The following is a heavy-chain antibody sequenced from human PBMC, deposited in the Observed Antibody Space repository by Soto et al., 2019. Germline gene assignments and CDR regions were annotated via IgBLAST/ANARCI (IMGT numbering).Heavy chain of an antibody. CDR1: GYTFTSYA. Sequence: QVQLVQSGAEVKKPGASVKVSCKASGYTFTSYAMHWVRQAPGQRLEWMGWINAGNGNTKYSQKFQGRVTITRDTSGSTAYMELSSLRSEDTAVYYCARNAPIVVVPAAMPTAFDPWGQGTLVTVSS. J-gene: IGHJ5*02. D-gene: IGHD2-2*01. CDR2: INAGNGNT. V-gene: IGHV1-3*01. CDR3: ARNAPIVVVPAAMPTAFDP.